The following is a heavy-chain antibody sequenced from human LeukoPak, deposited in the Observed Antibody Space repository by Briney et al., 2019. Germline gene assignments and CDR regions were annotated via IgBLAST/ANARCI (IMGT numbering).Heavy chain of an antibody. V-gene: IGHV3-48*01. D-gene: IGHD6-13*01. CDR2: ISSSSSTI. J-gene: IGHJ6*03. CDR3: ARDRLEESIAAHYYYMDV. CDR1: GFTFSSYS. Sequence: AGGSLRLSCAASGFTFSSYSMNWVRQAPGMGLEWVSYISSSSSTIYYADSVKGRFTISRDNAKNSLYLQMNSLRAEDTAVYYCARDRLEESIAAHYYYMDVWGKGTTVTVSS.